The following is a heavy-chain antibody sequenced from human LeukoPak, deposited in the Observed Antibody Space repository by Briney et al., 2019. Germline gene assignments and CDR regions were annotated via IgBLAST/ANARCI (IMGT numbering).Heavy chain of an antibody. CDR1: GGSISSGGYS. D-gene: IGHD6-13*01. Sequence: SETLSLTCTVSGGSISSGGYSWSWLRQPPGKGLEWIGNIHHSGGTYYNPSLKSRLTISVDRSKNQFSLTLNSVTAADTAAYFCARDLPLAAAAKDVFDLWGQGTLVTVSS. J-gene: IGHJ3*01. V-gene: IGHV4-30-2*01. CDR2: IHHSGGT. CDR3: ARDLPLAAAAKDVFDL.